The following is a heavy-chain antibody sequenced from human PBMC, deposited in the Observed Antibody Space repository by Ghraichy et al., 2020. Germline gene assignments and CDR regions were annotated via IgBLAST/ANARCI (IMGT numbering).Heavy chain of an antibody. Sequence: LNISCAASGFTFSSYAMSWVRQAPGKGLEWVSAISGSGGSTYYADSVKGRFTISRDNSKNTLYLQMNSLRAEDTAVYYCAKDNSGYDLRAGYYYYGMDVWGQGTTVTVSS. D-gene: IGHD5-12*01. CDR2: ISGSGGST. CDR1: GFTFSSYA. V-gene: IGHV3-23*01. J-gene: IGHJ6*02. CDR3: AKDNSGYDLRAGYYYYGMDV.